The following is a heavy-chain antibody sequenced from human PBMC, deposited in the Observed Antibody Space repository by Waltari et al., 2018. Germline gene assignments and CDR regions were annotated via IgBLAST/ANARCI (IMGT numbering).Heavy chain of an antibody. V-gene: IGHV4-4*02. CDR2: IYHSGST. CDR3: ARDRDYIWGSYRSYYFDY. J-gene: IGHJ4*02. Sequence: QVQLQESGPGLVKPSGTLSLTCAVSGGSISSSNWWSWVRQPPGKGLEWIGEIYHSGSTNYNPSLKSRVTISVDKSKNQFSLKLSSVTAADTAVYYCARDRDYIWGSYRSYYFDYWGQGTLVTVSS. D-gene: IGHD3-16*02. CDR1: GGSISSSNW.